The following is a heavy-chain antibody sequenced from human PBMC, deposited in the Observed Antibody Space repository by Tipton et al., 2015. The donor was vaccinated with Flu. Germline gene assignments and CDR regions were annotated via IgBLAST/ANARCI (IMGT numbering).Heavy chain of an antibody. CDR2: IYYSGST. D-gene: IGHD6-19*01. CDR1: GGSINNYY. J-gene: IGHJ6*02. Sequence: TLSLTCTVSGGSINNYYWSWIRQPPGKGLEWIGYIYYSGSTNYNPSLKSRVTISVDTSKNQFSLKLSSVTAADTAVYYCARREGSSGWFGMDVWGQGTTVTVSS. CDR3: ARREGSSGWFGMDV. V-gene: IGHV4-59*08.